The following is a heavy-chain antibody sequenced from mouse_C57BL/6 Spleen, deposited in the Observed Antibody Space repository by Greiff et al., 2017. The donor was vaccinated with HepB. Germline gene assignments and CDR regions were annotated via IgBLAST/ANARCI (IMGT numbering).Heavy chain of an antibody. CDR1: GYAFSSSW. CDR3: ARVDYYGSIGNYFDY. CDR2: IYPGDGDT. V-gene: IGHV1-82*01. J-gene: IGHJ2*01. Sequence: QVQLQQSGPELVKPGASVKISCKASGYAFSSSWMNWVKQRPGKGLEWIGRIYPGDGDTNYNGKFKGKATLTAEKSSSTAYMQLSSLTSADSAVYFCARVDYYGSIGNYFDYWGQGTTLTVSS. D-gene: IGHD1-1*01.